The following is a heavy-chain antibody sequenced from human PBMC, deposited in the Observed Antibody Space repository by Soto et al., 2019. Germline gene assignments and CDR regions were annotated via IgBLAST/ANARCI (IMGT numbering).Heavy chain of an antibody. CDR1: GYSLTIYA. Sequence: AAVKVCCKACGYSLTIYAIHWMRQAPGQRLEWMGWINAGNGNTKVPQKFQGRVTFTRDTSASTVYMEVSSLRSEDTAVYYCAISDPKYCSSTSCYDDYFDYWGQGTLVTVSS. V-gene: IGHV1-3*01. D-gene: IGHD2-2*01. CDR3: AISDPKYCSSTSCYDDYFDY. J-gene: IGHJ4*02. CDR2: INAGNGNT.